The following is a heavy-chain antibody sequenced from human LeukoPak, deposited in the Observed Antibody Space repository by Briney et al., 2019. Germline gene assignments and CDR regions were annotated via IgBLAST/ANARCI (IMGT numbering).Heavy chain of an antibody. V-gene: IGHV4-34*01. D-gene: IGHD5-12*01. CDR2: INHSGST. CDR3: AGDAATIRYFDY. J-gene: IGHJ4*02. CDR1: GGSFSGYY. Sequence: SETLSLTCAVYGGSFSGYYWSWIRQPPGKGLEWIGEINHSGSTNYNPSLKSRVTISVDTSKNQFSLKLSSVTAADTAVYYCAGDAATIRYFDYWGQGTLVTVSS.